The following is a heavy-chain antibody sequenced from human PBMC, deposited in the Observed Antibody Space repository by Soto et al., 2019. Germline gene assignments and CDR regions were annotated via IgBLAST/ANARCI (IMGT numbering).Heavy chain of an antibody. Sequence: EVHLLESGGGLVQPGESLRLSCVASGFSFSSYGMSWVRQAPGKGLEWASIISGSGAAKYYADSVKGRFTISRDNSKNTMYLQMDSRRAEDTAVYYCAKDFDSDETSHGPNDYWGQGTLVTVSS. CDR1: GFSFSSYG. J-gene: IGHJ4*02. V-gene: IGHV3-23*01. D-gene: IGHD3-22*01. CDR2: ISGSGAAK. CDR3: AKDFDSDETSHGPNDY.